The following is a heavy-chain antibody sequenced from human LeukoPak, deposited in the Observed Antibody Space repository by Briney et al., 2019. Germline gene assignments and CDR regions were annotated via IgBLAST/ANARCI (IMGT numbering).Heavy chain of an antibody. D-gene: IGHD3-16*02. CDR3: AKDAEDYDYVWGSYRNWFDP. CDR1: QFTVSNNY. V-gene: IGHV3-53*01. J-gene: IGHJ5*02. CDR2: IYSGDTT. Sequence: GGSLRLSCAASQFTVSNNYMAWARQTPGEGLELVSLIYSGDTTHYADSVKGRFTISRDNSKNTLYLQMNSLRAEDTAVYYCAKDAEDYDYVWGSYRNWFDPWGQGTLVTVSS.